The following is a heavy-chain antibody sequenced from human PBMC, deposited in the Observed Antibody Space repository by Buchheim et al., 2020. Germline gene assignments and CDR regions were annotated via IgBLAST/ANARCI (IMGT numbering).Heavy chain of an antibody. CDR3: ARCLSRALDY. Sequence: EVQLVESGGGLAQPGGSLRLSCAASGFTFSSYWIHWVRQAPGKGLVWVSSIKTDGRVTFYADSVKGRFTISRDNAKNTLYLEMNRLRAEETAVYYCARCLSRALDYWGQGPL. V-gene: IGHV3-74*01. CDR2: IKTDGRVT. D-gene: IGHD3-10*01. CDR1: GFTFSSYW. J-gene: IGHJ4*02.